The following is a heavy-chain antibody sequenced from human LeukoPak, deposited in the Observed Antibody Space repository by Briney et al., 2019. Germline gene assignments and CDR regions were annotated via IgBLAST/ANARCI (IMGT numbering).Heavy chain of an antibody. V-gene: IGHV4-61*01. D-gene: IGHD2-2*01. CDR2: IYYNGNT. CDR3: ARDAIPSSYWYFDL. Sequence: SETLSLTCTVSGGSVSSGSYYWGWIRQPPGKGLEWIGYIYYNGNTNYNPSLKSRVTVSVDTSKNQFSLKLSSVTAADTAMYYCARDAIPSSYWYFDLWGRGTLVTVSS. J-gene: IGHJ2*01. CDR1: GGSVSSGSYY.